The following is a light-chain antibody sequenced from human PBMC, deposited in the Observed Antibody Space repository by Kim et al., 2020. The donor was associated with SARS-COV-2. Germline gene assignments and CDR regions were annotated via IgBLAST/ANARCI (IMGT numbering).Light chain of an antibody. V-gene: IGLV3-19*01. J-gene: IGLJ2*01. CDR2: GKN. Sequence: SSELTQDPAVSVALGQTVRITCQGDSLRSYYATWYQQKPGQAPILVIYGKNNRPSGIPDRFPGSSSGNTASLTITGTQAGDEADYYCNSRDSNANVVFGG. CDR3: NSRDSNANVV. CDR1: SLRSYY.